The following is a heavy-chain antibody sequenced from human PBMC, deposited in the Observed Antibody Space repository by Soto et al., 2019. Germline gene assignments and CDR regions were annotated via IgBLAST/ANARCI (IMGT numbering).Heavy chain of an antibody. CDR2: IYYSGST. CDR1: GGSISSGGYY. J-gene: IGHJ4*02. Sequence: SETLSLTCTVSGGSISSGGYYWSWIRQHPGKGLEWIGYIYYSGSTYYNPSLKSRVTIPVDTSKNQFSLKLSSVTAADTAVYYCARAITIFGVVSIFDEWGQGTLVTVSS. D-gene: IGHD3-3*01. CDR3: ARAITIFGVVSIFDE. V-gene: IGHV4-31*03.